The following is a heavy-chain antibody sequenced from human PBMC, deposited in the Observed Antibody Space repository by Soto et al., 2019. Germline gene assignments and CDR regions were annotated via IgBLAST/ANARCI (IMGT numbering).Heavy chain of an antibody. CDR1: GGTFSSYA. CDR3: ARGQSYYYDSSGYYPDR. CDR2: IIPIFGTA. V-gene: IGHV1-69*13. D-gene: IGHD3-22*01. J-gene: IGHJ5*02. Sequence: ASGKVSCKASGGTFSSYAISWVRQAPGQGLEWMGGIIPIFGTANYAQKFQGRVTITAGESTSTAYMELSSLRSEDTAVYYCARGQSYYYDSSGYYPDRWGQGTLVTVSS.